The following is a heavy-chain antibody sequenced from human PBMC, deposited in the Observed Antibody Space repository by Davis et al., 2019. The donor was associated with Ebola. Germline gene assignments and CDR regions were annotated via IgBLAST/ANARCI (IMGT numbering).Heavy chain of an antibody. J-gene: IGHJ6*01. CDR2: IPYDGKDI. CDR1: GFNFENFA. CDR3: TLLQEHL. Sequence: SLKISCTTSGFNFENFAMHWVRQAPGKGLEWVAVIPYDGKDISYAESVGGRFTISRDNSKNTLHLQMNSLHQGPIGLPPDTLLQEHLWG. V-gene: IGHV3-30*04.